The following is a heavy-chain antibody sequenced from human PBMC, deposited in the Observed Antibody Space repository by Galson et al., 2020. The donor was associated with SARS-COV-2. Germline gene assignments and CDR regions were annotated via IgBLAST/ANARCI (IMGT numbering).Heavy chain of an antibody. D-gene: IGHD3-10*01. Sequence: ASVKVSCKASGYTFTSYGISWVRQAPGQGLEWMGWISAYNGNTNYAQKLQGRVTMTTDTSTSTAYMELRSLRSDDTAVYYCARERGELLWFGELFTRVVYYYGMDVWGQGTTVTVSS. CDR1: GYTFTSYG. CDR3: ARERGELLWFGELFTRVVYYYGMDV. V-gene: IGHV1-18*01. J-gene: IGHJ6*02. CDR2: ISAYNGNT.